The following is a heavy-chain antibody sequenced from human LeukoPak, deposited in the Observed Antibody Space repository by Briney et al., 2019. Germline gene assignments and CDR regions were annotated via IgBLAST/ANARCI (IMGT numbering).Heavy chain of an antibody. CDR3: ARLFTSGWYNWFDP. CDR2: ISTSSSYI. D-gene: IGHD6-19*01. Sequence: GGSLRLSCAASGFIFSSYSMNWVRQAPGKGLEWVSSISTSSSYIYYAGSVKGRFTISRDNANNSLYLQMNSLSAEDTAVYYCARLFTSGWYNWFDPWGQGTLVTVSS. CDR1: GFIFSSYS. J-gene: IGHJ5*02. V-gene: IGHV3-21*01.